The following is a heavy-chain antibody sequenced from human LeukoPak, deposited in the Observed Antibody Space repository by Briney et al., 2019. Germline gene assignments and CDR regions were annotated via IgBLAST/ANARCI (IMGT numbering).Heavy chain of an antibody. CDR3: ARGRYCGETTCSDFDS. V-gene: IGHV1-2*02. Sequence: ASVKVSCKASGYTFTDYYMHWVRQAPGPGLEWMGWINPNSGGTDYAQKFQGRVTLIRDTSISTAYMEPSRLTSDDTAVYYCARGRYCGETTCSDFDSWGQGTLVTVSS. CDR2: INPNSGGT. D-gene: IGHD2-21*01. J-gene: IGHJ4*02. CDR1: GYTFTDYY.